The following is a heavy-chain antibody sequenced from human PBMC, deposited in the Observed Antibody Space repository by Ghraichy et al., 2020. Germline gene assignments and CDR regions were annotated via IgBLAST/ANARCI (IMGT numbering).Heavy chain of an antibody. J-gene: IGHJ4*02. D-gene: IGHD2-15*01. CDR2: IYYSGST. V-gene: IGHV4-30-4*01. CDR3: ARGYCSGGSCYFGN. Sequence: SETLSLTCTVSGDFINSGDYSWTWVRQPPGKGLEWFGYIYYSGSTYYHPALKSRVAISLYTSKNQFSLQLSSVTAADTAVYYCARGYCSGGSCYFGNWGQGTLITVS. CDR1: GDFINSGDYS.